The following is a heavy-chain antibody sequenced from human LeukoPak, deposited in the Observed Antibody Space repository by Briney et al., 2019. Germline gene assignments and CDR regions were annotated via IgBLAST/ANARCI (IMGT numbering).Heavy chain of an antibody. CDR3: ARGDYNWKVDY. V-gene: IGHV3-30*04. D-gene: IGHD1-20*01. CDR2: ISFDGTHD. CDR1: GFTFSSYA. J-gene: IGHJ4*02. Sequence: GGSLRLSCAASGFTFSSYAIHWVRQAPGKGLEWVAVISFDGTHDFYADSVKGRFTISRDNSKNTLYLQMNSLRADDTAVYYCARGDYNWKVDYWGQGTLVTVSS.